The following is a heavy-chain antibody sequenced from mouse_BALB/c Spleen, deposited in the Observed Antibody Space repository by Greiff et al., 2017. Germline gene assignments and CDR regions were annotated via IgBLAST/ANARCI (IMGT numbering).Heavy chain of an antibody. CDR1: GYSITSVYY. CDR3: ARESSPSYWYFDV. V-gene: IGHV3-6*02. D-gene: IGHD1-1*01. CDR2: ISYDGSN. J-gene: IGHJ1*01. Sequence: VQLKESGPGLVKPSQSLSLTCSVTGYSITSVYYWNWIRQFPGNKLEWMGYISYDGSNNYNPSLKNRISITRDTSKNQFFLKLNSVTTEDTATYYCARESSPSYWYFDVWGAGTTVTVSS.